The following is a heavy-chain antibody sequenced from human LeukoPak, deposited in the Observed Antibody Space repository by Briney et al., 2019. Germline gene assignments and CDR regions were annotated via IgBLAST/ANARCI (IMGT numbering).Heavy chain of an antibody. CDR2: IIPIFGTA. CDR1: GGTFSSYA. V-gene: IGHV1-69*01. CDR3: ARDRDGYNRYYFDY. Sequence: SVKASCKASGGTFSSYAISRVRQAPGQGLEWMGGIIPIFGTANYAQKFQGRVTITADESTSTAYMELSSLRSEDTAVYYCARDRDGYNRYYFDYWGQGTLVTVSS. J-gene: IGHJ4*02. D-gene: IGHD5-24*01.